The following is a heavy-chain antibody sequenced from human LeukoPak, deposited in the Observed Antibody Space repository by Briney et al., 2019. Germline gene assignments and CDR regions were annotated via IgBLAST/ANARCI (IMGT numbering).Heavy chain of an antibody. CDR2: ISSSSSYI. D-gene: IGHD3-10*01. Sequence: PGGSLRLSCAASGFTFSSYSMNWVRQAPGKGLEWVSSISSSSSYIYYADSVKGRFTISRDNAKNSLYLQMNSLRAEDTAVYYCASRGRYGPGTPMSWGQGTLVTVSS. CDR3: ASRGRYGPGTPMS. V-gene: IGHV3-21*04. J-gene: IGHJ4*02. CDR1: GFTFSSYS.